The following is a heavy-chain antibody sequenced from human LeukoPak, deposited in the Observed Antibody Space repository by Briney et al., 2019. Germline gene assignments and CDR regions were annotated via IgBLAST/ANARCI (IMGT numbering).Heavy chain of an antibody. J-gene: IGHJ4*02. V-gene: IGHV3-64*01. CDR3: ARGGSSLTIFGVVIH. CDR2: ISSNGGST. D-gene: IGHD3-3*01. CDR1: GFTFSSYA. Sequence: PGGSLRLSCAASGFTFSSYAMHWVRQAPGKGLEYVSAISSNGGSTYYANSVKGRFTISRDNSKNTLYLQMGSLRAEDMAVYYCARGGSSLTIFGVVIHWGQGTLVTVSS.